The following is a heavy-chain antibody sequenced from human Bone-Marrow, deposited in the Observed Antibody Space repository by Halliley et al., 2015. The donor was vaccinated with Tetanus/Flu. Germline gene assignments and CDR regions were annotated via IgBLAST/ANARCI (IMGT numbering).Heavy chain of an antibody. J-gene: IGHJ4*02. Sequence: TLSLTCAVSGGSISSSNWWSWVRQPPGKGLEWLGSINYSGSTYDNPSLKSRVTISVDTSKNHFSRRLTSVTAADTAAYYCARLLLRRVGDYWGQGTLVTVSS. D-gene: IGHD2-8*02. CDR1: GGSISSSNW. CDR2: INYSGST. V-gene: IGHV4-39*01. CDR3: ARLLLRRVGDY.